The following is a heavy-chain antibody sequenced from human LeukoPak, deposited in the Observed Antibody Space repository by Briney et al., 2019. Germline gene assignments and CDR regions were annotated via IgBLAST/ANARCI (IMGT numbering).Heavy chain of an antibody. CDR3: ARHPCPGYQLLHQECYFDY. CDR2: IIPIFGTA. CDR1: GGTFSSYA. D-gene: IGHD2-2*02. J-gene: IGHJ4*02. V-gene: IGHV1-69*05. Sequence: ASVKVSCKASGGTFSSYAISWVRQAPGQGLEWMGGIIPIFGTANYAQKFQGRVTITTDESTSTAYMELSSLRSEDTAVYYCARHPCPGYQLLHQECYFDYWGQGTLVTVSS.